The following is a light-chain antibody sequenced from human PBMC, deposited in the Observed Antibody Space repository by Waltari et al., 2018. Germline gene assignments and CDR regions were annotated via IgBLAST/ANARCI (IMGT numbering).Light chain of an antibody. Sequence: DIKMTLSPSTLSASVGDRVTIPCRASQRIGSWLAWYQQKPGKAPKLLIYEATSLASGVPSRFSASGSGTEFTLTISSLQPDDFATYYCQRYNSYPITFGPGTKVDI. CDR3: QRYNSYPIT. CDR1: QRIGSW. J-gene: IGKJ3*01. CDR2: EAT. V-gene: IGKV1-5*03.